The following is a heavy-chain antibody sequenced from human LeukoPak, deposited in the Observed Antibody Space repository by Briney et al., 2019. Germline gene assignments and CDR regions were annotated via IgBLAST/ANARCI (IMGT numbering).Heavy chain of an antibody. CDR3: ARDGSLCGMDV. D-gene: IGHD2/OR15-2a*01. V-gene: IGHV4-59*01. Sequence: SVTLSLTCTVSGGSMSTYYWSWIRQPPGKGLEWIGYIYYSGSNNHNPSLKSRVTISVDTSKNQFSLKLSSVTAADTAVYYWARDGSLCGMDVWGQGTTVTLT. CDR2: IYYSGSN. CDR1: GGSMSTYY. J-gene: IGHJ6*02.